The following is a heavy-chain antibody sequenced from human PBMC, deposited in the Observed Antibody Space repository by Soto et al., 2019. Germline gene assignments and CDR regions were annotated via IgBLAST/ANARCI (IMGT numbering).Heavy chain of an antibody. J-gene: IGHJ4*02. CDR1: GFTFSSYS. V-gene: IGHV3-21*01. CDR3: ARVGGSGYSVFDY. CDR2: ISSSSSYI. Sequence: GGSLRLSCAASGFTFSSYSMNWVRQAPGKGLEWVSSISSSSSYIYYADSVKGRFTISRDNAKNSLYLQMNSLRAEDTAVYYCARVGGSGYSVFDYWGQGTLVT. D-gene: IGHD3-22*01.